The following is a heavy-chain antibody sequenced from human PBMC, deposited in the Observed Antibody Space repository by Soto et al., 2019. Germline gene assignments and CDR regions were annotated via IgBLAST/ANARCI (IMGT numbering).Heavy chain of an antibody. Sequence: ASVKVSCKASGGTFSSYAISWVRQAPGQGLEWMGGIIPIFGTANYAQKFQGRVTITADESTSTAYMELSSLRSEDTAVYYCARDYYGSGSYFLVSDYYGMDVWGQGTTVTVSS. V-gene: IGHV1-69*13. CDR3: ARDYYGSGSYFLVSDYYGMDV. D-gene: IGHD3-10*01. CDR2: IIPIFGTA. J-gene: IGHJ6*02. CDR1: GGTFSSYA.